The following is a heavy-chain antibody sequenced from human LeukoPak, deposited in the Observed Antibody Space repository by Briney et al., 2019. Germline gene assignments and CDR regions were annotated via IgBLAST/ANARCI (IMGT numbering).Heavy chain of an antibody. J-gene: IGHJ6*02. CDR2: ISGSGGST. CDR3: AKDGRRGNTYYYYYGMDV. V-gene: IGHV3-23*01. Sequence: PGGSLRLSCAASGFTFSSYATSWVRQAPGKGLEWVSAISGSGGSTYYADSVKGRFTISRDNSKNTLYLQMNSLRAEDTAVYYCAKDGRRGNTYYYYYGMDVWGQGTTVTVSS. CDR1: GFTFSSYA. D-gene: IGHD2/OR15-2a*01.